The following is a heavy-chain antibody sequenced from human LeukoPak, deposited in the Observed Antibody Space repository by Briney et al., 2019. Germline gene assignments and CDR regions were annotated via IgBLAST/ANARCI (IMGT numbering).Heavy chain of an antibody. D-gene: IGHD6-19*01. V-gene: IGHV3-66*01. CDR1: GFSVSTIY. Sequence: GGSLRLSCAASGFSVSTIYINWVRQAPGKGPEWVSVIFDGDTTAYTDSVRGRFTISRDSSENTLYLQMNSLRDDDTAVYFCARSSQWLAFDYWGQGTLVTVSS. J-gene: IGHJ4*02. CDR3: ARSSQWLAFDY. CDR2: IFDGDTT.